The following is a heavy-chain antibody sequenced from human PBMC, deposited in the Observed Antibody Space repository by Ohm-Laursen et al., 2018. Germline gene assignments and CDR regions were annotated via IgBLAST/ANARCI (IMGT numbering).Heavy chain of an antibody. D-gene: IGHD6-13*01. CDR1: GGSFSGYY. J-gene: IGHJ5*02. CDR2: INHSGST. V-gene: IGHV4-34*01. Sequence: GTLSLTCAVYGGSFSGYYWSWIRQPPGKGLEWIGEINHSGSTNYNPSLKSRVTISVDTSKNQFSLKLSSVTAADTAVYYCARQQLARGRFDPWGQGTLVTVSS. CDR3: ARQQLARGRFDP.